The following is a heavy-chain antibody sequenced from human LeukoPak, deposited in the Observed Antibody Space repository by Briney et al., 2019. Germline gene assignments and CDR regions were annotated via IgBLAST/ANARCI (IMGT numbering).Heavy chain of an antibody. J-gene: IGHJ4*02. Sequence: ASVKVSCXASGYTFTGYYVHWVRQAPGQGLQWMGYLDPKTGDTKYAQKLLDRVTMTRDASISTVYMELSGLRSDDTAVYYCAREGLYSSSSDFDYWGQGTLVTVSS. CDR3: AREGLYSSSSDFDY. CDR1: GYTFTGYY. D-gene: IGHD6-13*01. V-gene: IGHV1-2*02. CDR2: LDPKTGDT.